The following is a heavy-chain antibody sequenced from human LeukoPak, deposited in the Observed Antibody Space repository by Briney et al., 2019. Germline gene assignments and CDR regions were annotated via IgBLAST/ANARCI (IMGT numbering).Heavy chain of an antibody. D-gene: IGHD3-22*01. Sequence: PGGSLRLSCAASGFTSSSYAMSWVRQAPGKGLEWVSAISGSGGSTYYADSVKGRFTISRDNSKNTLYLQMNSLRAEDTAVYYCAKDLWGFYDSSGYSHNWFDPWGQGTLVTVSS. V-gene: IGHV3-23*01. CDR2: ISGSGGST. J-gene: IGHJ5*02. CDR3: AKDLWGFYDSSGYSHNWFDP. CDR1: GFTSSSYA.